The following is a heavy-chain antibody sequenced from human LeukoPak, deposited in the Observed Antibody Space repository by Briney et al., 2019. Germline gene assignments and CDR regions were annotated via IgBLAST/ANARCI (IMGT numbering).Heavy chain of an antibody. Sequence: SETLSLTWAVYGGSFSAYYWTWIRQPPGKGLEWIGEINHSGSTNYNPSLKSRVTISIDTSKNQFSLKLRSVTAADTAVYYCARGEYGNQRSNNWFDPWGQGTLVTVSS. J-gene: IGHJ5*02. CDR1: GGSFSAYY. CDR3: ARGEYGNQRSNNWFDP. D-gene: IGHD4-11*01. V-gene: IGHV4-34*01. CDR2: INHSGST.